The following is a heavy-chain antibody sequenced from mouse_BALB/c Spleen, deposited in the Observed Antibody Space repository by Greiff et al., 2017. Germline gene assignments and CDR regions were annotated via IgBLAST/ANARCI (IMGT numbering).Heavy chain of an antibody. Sequence: EVQVVESGGGLVKPGGSLKLSCAASGFTFSSFGMHWVRQAPEKGLEWVAYISSGSSTIYYADTVKGRFTISRDNPKNTLFLQMTSLRSEDTAMYYCARDRYFYAMDYWGQGTSVTVSS. CDR3: ARDRYFYAMDY. D-gene: IGHD2-14*01. CDR1: GFTFSSFG. J-gene: IGHJ4*01. CDR2: ISSGSSTI. V-gene: IGHV5-17*02.